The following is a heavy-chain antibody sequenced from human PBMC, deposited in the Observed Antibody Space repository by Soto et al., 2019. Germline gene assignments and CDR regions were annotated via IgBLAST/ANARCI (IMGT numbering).Heavy chain of an antibody. CDR1: AVTFTGFG. J-gene: IGHJ4*02. D-gene: IGHD1-26*01. V-gene: IGHV3-33*01. CDR3: ARDGVGTTTYFGYFDY. Sequence: GGSLRLSCAASAVTFTGFGMHWVRQAPGKGLEWVAVIRFDGGNTYYADSVKGRFTISRDNPKNMLYLQMNSLRAEDTAIYYCARDGVGTTTYFGYFDYWGLGTLVTVSS. CDR2: IRFDGGNT.